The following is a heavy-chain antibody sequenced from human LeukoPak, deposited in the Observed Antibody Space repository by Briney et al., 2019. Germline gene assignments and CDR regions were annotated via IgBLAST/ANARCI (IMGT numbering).Heavy chain of an antibody. CDR1: GFTFSSNG. J-gene: IGHJ3*02. CDR3: AKDPMGSGYFDPFHI. Sequence: GGSLRLSCAASGFTFSSNGMHWVRQAPGKGLEWVAVISYDGTNKYYADSVKGRFTISRDNSKNTLYLQMNSLRAEDTAVYYCAKDPMGSGYFDPFHIRGQGTMVTVSS. V-gene: IGHV3-30*18. D-gene: IGHD3-9*01. CDR2: ISYDGTNK.